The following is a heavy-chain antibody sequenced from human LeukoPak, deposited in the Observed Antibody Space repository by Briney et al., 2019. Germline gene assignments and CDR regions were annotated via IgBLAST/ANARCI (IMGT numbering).Heavy chain of an antibody. CDR1: GFAFNTYS. Sequence: PGGSLRLSCAASGFAFNTYSMNWVRQAPGKGLEWVSFIFSSSTYIYYTDSVKGRFTISRDNAKNSLYLQMNSLRAEDTAVYYCARQRGDILTGYYMPRGFDYWGQGTLVTVSS. CDR2: IFSSSTYI. V-gene: IGHV3-21*01. J-gene: IGHJ4*02. CDR3: ARQRGDILTGYYMPRGFDY. D-gene: IGHD3-9*01.